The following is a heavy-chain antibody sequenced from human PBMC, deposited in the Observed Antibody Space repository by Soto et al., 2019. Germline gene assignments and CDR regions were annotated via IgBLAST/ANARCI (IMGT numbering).Heavy chain of an antibody. CDR3: ARQHPLDSRVWFT. J-gene: IGHJ4*02. CDR2: IYPRDSDT. Sequence: GESRKISCKVSVDSFTGFWIGWVRQMPGKGLEWLGSIYPRDSDTRYSPSFQGQVTISADKSLSTAYLQWNSLQASDTAIYYCARQHPLDSRVWFTWGQGTLVTVSS. V-gene: IGHV5-51*01. CDR1: VDSFTGFW. D-gene: IGHD6-19*01.